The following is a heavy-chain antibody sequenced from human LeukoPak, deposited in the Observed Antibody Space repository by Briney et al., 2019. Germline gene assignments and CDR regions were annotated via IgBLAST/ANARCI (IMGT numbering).Heavy chain of an antibody. V-gene: IGHV1-46*01. Sequence: ASVKVSCKASGYTFISYYMHWVRQAPGQGLEWMGIINPGGGNTGYAQKFQGRVTMTRDTSTTTVYMELSSLTSEDTAVYYCARGSAAYSVGSGYYYGVIFDYGGQGTLVTVSS. CDR3: ARGSAAYSVGSGYYYGVIFDY. CDR1: GYTFISYY. CDR2: INPGGGNT. D-gene: IGHD3-22*01. J-gene: IGHJ4*02.